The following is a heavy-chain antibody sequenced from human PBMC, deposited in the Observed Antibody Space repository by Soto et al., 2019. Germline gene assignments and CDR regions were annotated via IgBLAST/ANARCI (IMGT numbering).Heavy chain of an antibody. CDR3: ARLEATEYSSSLGSDY. V-gene: IGHV5-51*01. Sequence: GESLKISCKGSGYSFTSYWIGWVRQMPGKGLEWMGIIYPGDSDTRYSPSFQGQVTISADKSISTAYLQWSSLKASDTAMYYCARLEATEYSSSLGSDYWGQGTLVTVSS. D-gene: IGHD6-6*01. J-gene: IGHJ4*02. CDR1: GYSFTSYW. CDR2: IYPGDSDT.